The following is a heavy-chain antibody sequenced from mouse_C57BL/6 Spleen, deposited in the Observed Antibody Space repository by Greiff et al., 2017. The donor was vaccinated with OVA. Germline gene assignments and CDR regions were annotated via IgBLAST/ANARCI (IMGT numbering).Heavy chain of an antibody. CDR2: ISDGGSYT. J-gene: IGHJ3*01. Sequence: EVTLVESGGGLVKPGGSLKLSCAASGFTFSSYSMSWVRQTPEKRLEWVATISDGGSYTYYPDNVKGQFTVSRDTAKNYLYLRMSHLKYEDTAMYDSERDLGTMETRLDYWGQGTLVTVSA. CDR1: GFTFSSYS. D-gene: IGHD2-1*01. CDR3: ERDLGTMETRLDY. V-gene: IGHV5-4*01.